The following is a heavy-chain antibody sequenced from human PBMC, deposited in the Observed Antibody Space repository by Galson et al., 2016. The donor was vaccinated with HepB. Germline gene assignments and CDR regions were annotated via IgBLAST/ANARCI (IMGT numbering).Heavy chain of an antibody. V-gene: IGHV1-69*01. Sequence: RQAPGQGLEWMGGIIPFFGTSSYAQRFQGRVTITADESTSTAYMELSSLRSEDTAVYYCAREPDNYYDSGTYYIRKPTGYFHYGMHVWGQGTTVTVSS. CDR3: AREPDNYYDSGTYYIRKPTGYFHYGMHV. CDR2: IIPFFGTS. J-gene: IGHJ6*02. D-gene: IGHD3-10*01.